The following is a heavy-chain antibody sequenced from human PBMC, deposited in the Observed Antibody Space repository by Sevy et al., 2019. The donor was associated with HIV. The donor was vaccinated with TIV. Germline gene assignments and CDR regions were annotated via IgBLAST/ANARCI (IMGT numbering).Heavy chain of an antibody. CDR3: AREGGYTSAWSPGNY. Sequence: GGSLRLSCAASGFTFSSYAMHWVRQAPGKGLEWVAVISYDGSNKYYADSVKGRFTISRDNSKNTLSLQMNSLRIEDTAVYYCAREGGYTSAWSPGNYWGQGTLVTVSS. CDR2: ISYDGSNK. V-gene: IGHV3-30-3*01. CDR1: GFTFSSYA. D-gene: IGHD6-19*01. J-gene: IGHJ4*02.